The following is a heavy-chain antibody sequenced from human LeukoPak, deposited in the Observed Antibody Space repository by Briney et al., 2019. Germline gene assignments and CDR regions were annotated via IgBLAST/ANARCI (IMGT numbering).Heavy chain of an antibody. CDR3: AKDKGTMVRGVMGYDY. V-gene: IGHV3-30*04. Sequence: PGGSLRLSCAASGFTFSGYAMHWVRQAPGKGLEWVAVISYDGSNKYYADSVKGRFTISRDNAKNSLYLQMNSLRAEDTALYYCAKDKGTMVRGVMGYDYWGQGTLVTVSS. CDR1: GFTFSGYA. CDR2: ISYDGSNK. J-gene: IGHJ4*02. D-gene: IGHD3-10*01.